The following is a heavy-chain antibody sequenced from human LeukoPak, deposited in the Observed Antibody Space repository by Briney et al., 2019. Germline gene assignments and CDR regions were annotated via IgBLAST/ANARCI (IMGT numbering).Heavy chain of an antibody. J-gene: IGHJ5*02. Sequence: PGGSLRLSCAASGFTFSRYTMNWVRQAPGKGLEWVSYISSSSSTIYYADSVKGRFTISRDNAKNSLYLQMNSLRAEGTAVYYCAAFQLYSYGYKSNWFDPWGQGTLVTVSS. CDR1: GFTFSRYT. D-gene: IGHD5-18*01. V-gene: IGHV3-48*01. CDR2: ISSSSSTI. CDR3: AAFQLYSYGYKSNWFDP.